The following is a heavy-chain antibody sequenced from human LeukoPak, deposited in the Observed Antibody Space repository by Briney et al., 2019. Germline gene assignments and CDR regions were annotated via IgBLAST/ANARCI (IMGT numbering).Heavy chain of an antibody. D-gene: IGHD3-10*01. CDR3: AKETFGAPRFDY. Sequence: SETLSLACAVSGYSISSGYLWGWIRQPPGEGLEGIGNVFHTGRTYYNPSLKSRVTIPVDMSKNPLSLKMRSVTAADTAVYYCAKETFGAPRFDYWGEGILVSVSS. V-gene: IGHV4-38-2*01. CDR1: GYSISSGYL. J-gene: IGHJ4*02. CDR2: VFHTGRT.